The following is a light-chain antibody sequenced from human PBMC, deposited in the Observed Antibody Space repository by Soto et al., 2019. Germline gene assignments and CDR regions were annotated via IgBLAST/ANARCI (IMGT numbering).Light chain of an antibody. CDR2: GAS. CDR1: QSVSSN. J-gene: IGKJ5*01. V-gene: IGKV3-15*01. CDR3: QQYNTWPPIT. Sequence: EIVMTQSPATLSVSPGERATRSCRASQSVSSNLAWYQQKPGQAPRLLIFGASTRATGIPARFSGSGSGTEFTLTISSLQSEDFAVYYCQQYNTWPPITFGPGTRLDIQ.